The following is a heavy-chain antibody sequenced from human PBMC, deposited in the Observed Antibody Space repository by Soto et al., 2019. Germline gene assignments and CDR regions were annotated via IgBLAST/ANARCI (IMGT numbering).Heavy chain of an antibody. CDR2: INHRGST. V-gene: IGHV4-34*01. CDR1: GGPFSDYY. CDR3: ARPGGTWYQPYNWFDP. J-gene: IGHJ5*02. D-gene: IGHD2-2*01. Sequence: TLSLTCAVYGGPFSDYYWSWIRQPPGKGLEWIGEINHRGSTNYNPSLKSRVTISVDTSKNQFSLKLSSVTAADTAVYYCARPGGTWYQPYNWFDPWGQGTLVTVSS.